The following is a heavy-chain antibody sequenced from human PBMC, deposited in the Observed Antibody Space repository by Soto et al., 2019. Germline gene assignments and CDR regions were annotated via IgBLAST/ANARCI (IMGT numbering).Heavy chain of an antibody. J-gene: IGHJ6*02. D-gene: IGHD1-26*01. CDR2: INHSGST. V-gene: IGHV4-34*01. Sequence: PGKGLEWIGEINHSGSTNYNPSLKSRVTISVDTSKNQFSLKLSSVTAEDTAVYYFSREGREIYDYYGMDVWGQGTTVTVSS. CDR3: SREGREIYDYYGMDV.